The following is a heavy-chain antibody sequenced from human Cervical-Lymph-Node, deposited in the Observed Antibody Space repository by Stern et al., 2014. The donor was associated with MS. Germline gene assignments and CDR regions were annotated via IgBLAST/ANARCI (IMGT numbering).Heavy chain of an antibody. D-gene: IGHD4-23*01. J-gene: IGHJ2*01. V-gene: IGHV4-59*01. CDR2: IYYSGST. CDR3: ARENGGNAQGWYFDL. Sequence: QLQLQESGPGLVKPSETLSLTCTVSGGSISSYYWSWIRQPPGKGLEGIGYIYYSGSTNYNPSLKSRVTISVDTSKNQFSLKLSSVTAADTAVYYCARENGGNAQGWYFDLWGRGTLVTVSS. CDR1: GGSISSYY.